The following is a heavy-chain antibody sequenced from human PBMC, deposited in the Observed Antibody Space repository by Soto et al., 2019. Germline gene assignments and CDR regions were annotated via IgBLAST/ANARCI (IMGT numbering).Heavy chain of an antibody. CDR3: ARGLHSLFDY. CDR1: GFTFSTYG. V-gene: IGHV3-33*01. D-gene: IGHD2-21*01. CDR2: IWFDGNKK. Sequence: QVQLVESGGCVVQPGGSLRLSCAASGFTFSTYGMHWVRQAPGKGLEWVAVIWFDGNKKYYANSVKGRFTISRDNSKNTLYVQMTSLRAEDTAVYYCARGLHSLFDYWGQGTLVTVSS. J-gene: IGHJ4*02.